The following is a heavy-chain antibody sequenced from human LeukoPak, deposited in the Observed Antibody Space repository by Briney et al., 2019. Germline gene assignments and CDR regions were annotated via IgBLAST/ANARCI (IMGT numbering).Heavy chain of an antibody. J-gene: IGHJ3*02. CDR3: ARDLQGPYDAFDI. V-gene: IGHV3-7*01. CDR1: GFTFSSYT. CDR2: IKQDGSEK. Sequence: PGGSLRLSCAASGFTFSSYTMFWVRQAPGKGLEWVANIKQDGSEKYYVDSVKGRFTISRDNAKNSLYLQMNSLRAEDTAVYYCARDLQGPYDAFDIWGQGTMVTVSS.